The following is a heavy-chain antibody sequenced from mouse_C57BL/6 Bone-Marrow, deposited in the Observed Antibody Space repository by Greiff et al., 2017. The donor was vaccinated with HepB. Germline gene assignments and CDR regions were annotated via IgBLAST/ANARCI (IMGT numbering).Heavy chain of an antibody. CDR2: ISSGGSYT. CDR1: GFTFSSYG. Sequence: EVQRVESGGDLVKPGGSLKLSCAASGFTFSSYGMSWVRQTPDKRLEWVATISSGGSYTYYPDSVKGRFTISRDNAKNTLYLQMSSLKSEDTAMYYCARLPYDGYYAWYFDVWGTGTTVTVSS. V-gene: IGHV5-6*01. D-gene: IGHD2-3*01. CDR3: ARLPYDGYYAWYFDV. J-gene: IGHJ1*03.